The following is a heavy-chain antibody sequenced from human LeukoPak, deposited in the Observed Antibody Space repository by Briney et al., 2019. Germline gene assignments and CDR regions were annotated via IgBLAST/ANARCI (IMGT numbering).Heavy chain of an antibody. D-gene: IGHD6-19*01. CDR2: ISSSSSYI. V-gene: IGHV3-21*01. Sequence: PGGSLRLSCAASGFTFSSYSMNWVRQAPGKGLEWVSSISSSSSYIYYADSVEGRFTISRDNAKNSLYLQMNSLRAEDTAVYYCARDLRSSGWYYFDYWGQGTLVTVSS. CDR3: ARDLRSSGWYYFDY. CDR1: GFTFSSYS. J-gene: IGHJ4*02.